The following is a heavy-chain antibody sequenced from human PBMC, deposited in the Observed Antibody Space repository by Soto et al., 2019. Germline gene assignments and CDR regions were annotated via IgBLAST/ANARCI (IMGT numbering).Heavy chain of an antibody. Sequence: QVQLVQSGAEVKKPGSSVKVSCKASGGTFSSYAISWVRQAPGQGLEWMGGIIPIFGTANYAQKFQGRVTITADESTSTADVALSSLRSEDTAVYDCARGLPTRGYSYGYADYWGQGTLVTVSS. V-gene: IGHV1-69*12. CDR3: ARGLPTRGYSYGYADY. CDR1: GGTFSSYA. CDR2: IIPIFGTA. D-gene: IGHD5-18*01. J-gene: IGHJ4*02.